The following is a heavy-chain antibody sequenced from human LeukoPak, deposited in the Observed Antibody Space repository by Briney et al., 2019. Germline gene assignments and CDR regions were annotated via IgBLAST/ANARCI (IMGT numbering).Heavy chain of an antibody. CDR2: IFHSGTT. CDR1: GYSINSGYF. CDR3: AGALRSGSNYFFYGMDV. J-gene: IGHJ6*04. Sequence: PSETLSLTCTVPGYSINSGYFWGWIRQPPGKGLEYIGTIFHSGTTYYNPSLKSRVTISLDTSTNDFSLKLSSVTAADTAVYYCAGALRSGSNYFFYGMDVWGKGTTVTVSS. D-gene: IGHD3-10*01. V-gene: IGHV4-38-2*02.